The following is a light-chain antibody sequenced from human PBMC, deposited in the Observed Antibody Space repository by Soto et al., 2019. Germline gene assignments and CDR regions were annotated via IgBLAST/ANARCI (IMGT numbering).Light chain of an antibody. CDR1: QSLLHSNGYNY. Sequence: DSVMTQSPLSLPVTPGEPASISCRSSQSLLHSNGYNYLDWYLQKPGQSPQLLIYLGSNRASGGPDRFRGSGSGTDFTLNISRVEADGVGVYYCVQAHQTRTFGQGPKVDIK. CDR2: LGS. V-gene: IGKV2-28*01. CDR3: VQAHQTRT. J-gene: IGKJ1*01.